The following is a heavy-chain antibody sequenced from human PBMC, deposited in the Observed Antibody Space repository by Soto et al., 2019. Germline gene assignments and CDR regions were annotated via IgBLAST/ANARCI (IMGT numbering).Heavy chain of an antibody. CDR2: FDPEDGET. CDR3: ATSSSWSYDAFDI. D-gene: IGHD6-13*01. Sequence: GASVKVSCKVSGYTLTELSMHWVRQAPGKGLEWMGGFDPEDGETIYAQKFQGRVTMTEDTSTDTAYMELSSLRSEDTAVYYCATSSSWSYDAFDIWGQGAMDTVSS. CDR1: GYTLTELS. V-gene: IGHV1-24*01. J-gene: IGHJ3*02.